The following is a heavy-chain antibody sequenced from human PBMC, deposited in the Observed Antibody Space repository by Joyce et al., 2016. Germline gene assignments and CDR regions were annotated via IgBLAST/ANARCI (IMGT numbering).Heavy chain of an antibody. CDR1: GFTCRSYD. CDR2: ISYDGNNE. D-gene: IGHD3-10*01. J-gene: IGHJ3*02. Sequence: QVQLVESGGGLVQPGRSLRLSCVASGFTCRSYDMNWVRQAPGKGLEWLADISYDGNNEHYADSVKGRFPISRGNAENTLYLQMNSLRLDDTAVYYCATGDYGSGSLNLRGGAFDIWGHGTPVIVS. V-gene: IGHV3-30*03. CDR3: ATGDYGSGSLNLRGGAFDI.